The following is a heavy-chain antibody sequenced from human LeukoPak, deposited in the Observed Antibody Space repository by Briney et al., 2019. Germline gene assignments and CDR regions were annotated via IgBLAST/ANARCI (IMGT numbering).Heavy chain of an antibody. D-gene: IGHD5-18*01. CDR2: ISYDGSNK. CDR1: GFTFSSYA. J-gene: IGHJ6*02. CDR3: AGYPPDTAMVKDYYYGMDV. Sequence: GRSLRLSCAASGFTFSSYAMHWVRQAPGTGLEWVAVISYDGSNKYYADSVKGRFTISRDNSKNTLYLQMNSLRAEDTAVYYCAGYPPDTAMVKDYYYGMDVWGQGTTVTVSS. V-gene: IGHV3-30-3*01.